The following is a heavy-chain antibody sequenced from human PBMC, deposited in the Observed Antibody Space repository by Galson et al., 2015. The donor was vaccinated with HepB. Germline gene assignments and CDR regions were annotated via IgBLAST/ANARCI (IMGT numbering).Heavy chain of an antibody. J-gene: IGHJ6*02. V-gene: IGHV4-4*07. Sequence: LSLTCTVSGGSINSYYRSWIRQPAGKGLEWIGRIYTSGSTNYNPSLKSRVTMSVDTSKNQFSLKLSSVTAADTAVYYCARDRGEGYYDSSGDYGMDVWGQGTTVTVSS. CDR3: ARDRGEGYYDSSGDYGMDV. D-gene: IGHD3-22*01. CDR2: IYTSGST. CDR1: GGSINSYY.